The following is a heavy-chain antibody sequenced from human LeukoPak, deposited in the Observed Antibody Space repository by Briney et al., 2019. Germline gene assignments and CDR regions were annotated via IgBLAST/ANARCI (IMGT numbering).Heavy chain of an antibody. Sequence: SETLSLTCAVSAYSISSSNWWGWLRRPPGKGLEWIGYIHTSGRTYYNPSLKSRVTMSVDTSKNQFSLNLSSVTAVDTAVYYCATKGDGYYAFDIWGQGTMVTVSS. CDR1: AYSISSSNW. CDR3: ATKGDGYYAFDI. J-gene: IGHJ3*02. CDR2: IHTSGRT. V-gene: IGHV4-28*01. D-gene: IGHD5-24*01.